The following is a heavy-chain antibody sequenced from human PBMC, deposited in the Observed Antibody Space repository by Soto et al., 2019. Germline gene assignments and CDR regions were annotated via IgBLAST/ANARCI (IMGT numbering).Heavy chain of an antibody. V-gene: IGHV1-69*06. CDR1: GGTFSSYA. CDR3: ARDYGVVTRTNYGMDV. D-gene: IGHD3-3*01. J-gene: IGHJ6*02. CDR2: IIPIFGTA. Sequence: SVKVSCKASGGTFSSYAISWVRQAPGQGLEWMGGIIPIFGTANYAQKFQGRVTITADKSTSTAYMELSSLRSEDTAVYYCARDYGVVTRTNYGMDVWGQGTTVTVSS.